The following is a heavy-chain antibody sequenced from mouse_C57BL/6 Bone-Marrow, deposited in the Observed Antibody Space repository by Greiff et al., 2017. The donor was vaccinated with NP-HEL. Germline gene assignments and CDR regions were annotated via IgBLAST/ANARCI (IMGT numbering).Heavy chain of an antibody. CDR2: IYPGSGST. J-gene: IGHJ2*01. V-gene: IGHV1-55*01. CDR1: GYTFTSYW. CDR3: ARFDGYLDY. D-gene: IGHD2-3*01. Sequence: QVQLQQPGAELVKPGASVKMSCKASGYTFTSYWITWVKQRPGQGLEWIGDIYPGSGSTNYNEKFKSKATLTADTSSSTAYMQLSSLTSEDSAVYYCARFDGYLDYWGQGTTLTVSS.